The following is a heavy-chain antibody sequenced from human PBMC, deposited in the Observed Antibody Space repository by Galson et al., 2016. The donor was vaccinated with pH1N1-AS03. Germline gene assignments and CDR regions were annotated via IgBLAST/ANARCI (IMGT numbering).Heavy chain of an antibody. CDR3: AREYGVRNNLDF. CDR1: GFTYGSPAFGGHT. CDR2: IRSTGTTI. Sequence: SLRLSCADSGFTYGSPAFGGHTMNWVRQAPGKGLEWVSYIRSTGTTIYYADSVKGRFTTSRDNAKNSMYLQMNSLRVEDTAVYYCAREYGVRNNLDFWGQGTLVTVSS. D-gene: IGHD1/OR15-1a*01. V-gene: IGHV3-48*04. J-gene: IGHJ4*02.